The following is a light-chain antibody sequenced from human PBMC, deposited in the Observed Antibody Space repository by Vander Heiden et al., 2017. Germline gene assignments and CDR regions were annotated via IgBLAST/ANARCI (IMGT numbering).Light chain of an antibody. CDR1: QGISSY. CDR2: AAS. Sequence: DIQLTQSPSFLSASVGDRVTITCRGSQGISSYLAWYQQKPGKAPKLLIYAASTLQSGVPSRFSGSGSGTEFTLTISSLQPEDFATYYCQQLNSYPPTFGGGTKVEIK. J-gene: IGKJ4*01. V-gene: IGKV1-9*01. CDR3: QQLNSYPPT.